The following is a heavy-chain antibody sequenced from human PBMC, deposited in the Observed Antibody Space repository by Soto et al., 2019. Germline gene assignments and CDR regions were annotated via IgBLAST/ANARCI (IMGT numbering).Heavy chain of an antibody. CDR3: ASTVDSTMVTWALGN. Sequence: QVQLVESGGGVVQPGRSLRLSCAAPRFIFISYGMHWVRQAPGNGLEWLAVTSYDGNNKYYGDSVKGRFTISRDESKNTLYLQMNSLRPEDTAVYYCASTVDSTMVTWALGNWGQGTLVTVSS. D-gene: IGHD5-18*01. J-gene: IGHJ1*01. CDR2: TSYDGNNK. V-gene: IGHV3-30*03. CDR1: RFIFISYG.